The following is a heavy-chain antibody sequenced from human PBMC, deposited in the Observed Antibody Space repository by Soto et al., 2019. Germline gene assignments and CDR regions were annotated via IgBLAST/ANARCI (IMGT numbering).Heavy chain of an antibody. D-gene: IGHD3-22*01. J-gene: IGHJ4*02. CDR2: IKSKTDGGTT. CDR1: GFTFSNAW. V-gene: IGHV3-15*07. CDR3: TDSCYYYDSSGYYHY. Sequence: GGSLRLSCAASGFTFSNAWMNWVRQAPGKGLEWVGRIKSKTDGGTTDYAAPVKGRFTISRDDSKNTLYLQMNSLKTEDTAVYYCTDSCYYYDSSGYYHYWGQGPLVTVSS.